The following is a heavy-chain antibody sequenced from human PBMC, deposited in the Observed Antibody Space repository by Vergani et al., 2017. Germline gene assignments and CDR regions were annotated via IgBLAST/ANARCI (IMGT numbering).Heavy chain of an antibody. D-gene: IGHD3-3*01. CDR3: ARDSPVVYLWIGYYDGGARYYMDV. J-gene: IGHJ6*03. CDR2: IYYSGST. CDR1: GGSISSYY. V-gene: IGHV4-59*01. Sequence: QVQLQESGPGLVKPSETLSLTCTVSGGSISSYYWSWIRQPPGKGLEWIGYIYYSGSTNYNPSLKSRVTISVDTSKNQFSLKLSSVTAADTAVYYCARDSPVVYLWIGYYDGGARYYMDVWGKGTTVTVSS.